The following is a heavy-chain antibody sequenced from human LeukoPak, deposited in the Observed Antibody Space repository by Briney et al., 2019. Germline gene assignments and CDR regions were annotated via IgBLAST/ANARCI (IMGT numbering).Heavy chain of an antibody. V-gene: IGHV3-72*01. CDR3: ARDAGSSTGYYFDY. CDR2: TRNKANSYTT. CDR1: GFTFSDHY. Sequence: GGSLRLSCAASGFTFSDHYMDWVRQAPGKGLEWVGRTRNKANSYTTEYAASVKGRFTISRDDSKNSLYLQMNSLKTEDTAVYYCARDAGSSTGYYFDYWGQGTLVTVSS. D-gene: IGHD2-15*01. J-gene: IGHJ4*02.